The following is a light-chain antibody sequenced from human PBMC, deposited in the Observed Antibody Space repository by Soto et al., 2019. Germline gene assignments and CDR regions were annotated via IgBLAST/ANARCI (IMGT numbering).Light chain of an antibody. CDR2: GVS. Sequence: ETVLTQSPATLSLSPGESATLSCRASQTVSRFFAWYQQKPGQSPRLLIYGVSNRATGVPARFSASGSGTDFTLSISSLEPEDSAVYSCQQRFTWPLTFGGGTKV. J-gene: IGKJ4*01. CDR3: QQRFTWPLT. CDR1: QTVSRF. V-gene: IGKV3-11*01.